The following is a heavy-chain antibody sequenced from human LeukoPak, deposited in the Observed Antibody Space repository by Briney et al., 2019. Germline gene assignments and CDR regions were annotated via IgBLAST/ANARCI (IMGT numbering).Heavy chain of an antibody. CDR1: RGTFSSYA. D-gene: IGHD2-8*02. V-gene: IGHV1-69*01. J-gene: IGHJ4*02. CDR2: IIPIFGTA. Sequence: ASVKVSCKASRGTFSSYAISWVRQAPRRGLEWMGGIIPIFGTANQAQKFQGRVTITAEESTSTAYMELSSLRSEDTAVYYCARGSVADEPGGWGQGTLVTVSS. CDR3: ARGSVADEPGG.